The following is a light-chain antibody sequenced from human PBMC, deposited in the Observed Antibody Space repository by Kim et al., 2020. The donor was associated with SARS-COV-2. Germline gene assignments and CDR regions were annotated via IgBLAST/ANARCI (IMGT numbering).Light chain of an antibody. V-gene: IGLV3-1*01. CDR2: QDT. CDR3: QVWDSSTKGV. J-gene: IGLJ3*02. Sequence: VSTRQNARITCSGDKLDDGYVCWYQQRAGQSPAPVLFQDTKRPSGVPERFSGSKSGNTATLTISGTQATDEAYYFCQVWDSSTKGVFGGGTQLTVL. CDR1: KLDDGY.